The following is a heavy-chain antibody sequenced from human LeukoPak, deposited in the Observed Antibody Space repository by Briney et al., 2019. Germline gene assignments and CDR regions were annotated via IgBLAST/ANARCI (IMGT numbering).Heavy chain of an antibody. CDR2: IYHSGST. J-gene: IGHJ2*01. D-gene: IGHD3-22*01. V-gene: IGHV4-30-2*01. CDR3: ARAVADYYDSSGPLRGGNFGL. CDR1: GGSISSGGYS. Sequence: SETLSLTCAVSGGSISSGGYSWSWIRQPPGKGLEWIGYIYHSGSTYYNPSLKSRVTISVDRSKNQFSLKLSSVTAADTAVYYCARAVADYYDSSGPLRGGNFGLWGRGTLVTVSS.